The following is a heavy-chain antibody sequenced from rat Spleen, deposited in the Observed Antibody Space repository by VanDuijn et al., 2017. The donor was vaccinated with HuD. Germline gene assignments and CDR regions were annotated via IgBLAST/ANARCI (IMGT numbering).Heavy chain of an antibody. CDR2: ITNAGANP. J-gene: IGHJ2*01. D-gene: IGHD1-5*01. CDR1: GFTFSDYG. Sequence: EVQLVESDGGLVQPGRSLKLSCAASGFTFSDYGVAWIRQAPGKGLEWVASITNAGANPYYPDSVKGRFTISRDNAKSTLYLQMDSLRSEDTATYYCARLRYNPFDYWGQGVMVTVSS. CDR3: ARLRYNPFDY. V-gene: IGHV5S13*01.